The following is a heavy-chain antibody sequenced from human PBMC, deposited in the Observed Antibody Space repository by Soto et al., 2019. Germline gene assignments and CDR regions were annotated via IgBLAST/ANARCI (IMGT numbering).Heavy chain of an antibody. CDR1: GYTFSSYG. D-gene: IGHD3-16*01. J-gene: IGHJ4*02. V-gene: IGHV1-18*01. CDR2: ISGYNGNT. Sequence: QVQLVQSGPEVKRPGASMKVSCQASGYTFSSYGISWVRQAPGQGLEWMGWISGYNGNTKHALKFLGRVTLTTDTSTSTAYMELRSLSSDDTAVFYCARALGGDQVYYFDSWGQGTLVTVSS. CDR3: ARALGGDQVYYFDS.